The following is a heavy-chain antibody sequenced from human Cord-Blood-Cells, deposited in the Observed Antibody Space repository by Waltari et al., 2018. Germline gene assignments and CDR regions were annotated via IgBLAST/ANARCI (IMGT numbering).Heavy chain of an antibody. CDR2: IIPIFGTA. CDR3: ASGAYIVVVPAAIDAFDI. D-gene: IGHD2-2*01. V-gene: IGHV1-69*01. J-gene: IGHJ3*02. Sequence: QVQLVQSGAEVKKPGSSVKVSCKASGGTFSSYAISWVRQAPGQGLEWLEGIIPIFGTANYAQKFQGRVTITADESTSTAYMELSSLRSEDTAVYYCASGAYIVVVPAAIDAFDIWGQGTMVTVSS. CDR1: GGTFSSYA.